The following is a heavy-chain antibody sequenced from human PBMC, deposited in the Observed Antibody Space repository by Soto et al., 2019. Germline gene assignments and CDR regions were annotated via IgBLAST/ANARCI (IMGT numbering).Heavy chain of an antibody. Sequence: PGGSLRLSCADSGFTFSSYAMSWVRRAPGKGLEWVSGITNSGDKTYYADSVKGRFTISRDNSKNTLYLQMNSLRAEDTAVYYCAKDLIVEVAYFAYWGQGTLVTVSS. V-gene: IGHV3-23*01. CDR2: ITNSGDKT. J-gene: IGHJ4*02. CDR1: GFTFSSYA. D-gene: IGHD2-2*01. CDR3: AKDLIVEVAYFAY.